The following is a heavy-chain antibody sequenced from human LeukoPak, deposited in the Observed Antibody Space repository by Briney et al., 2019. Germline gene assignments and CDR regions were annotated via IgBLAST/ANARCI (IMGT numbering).Heavy chain of an antibody. Sequence: PGGSLRLSCAASGFTFSSYGMSWVRQAPGKGLEWVSVIYSGGSTYYADSVKGRFTISRDNSKNTRYLQMNSLRAEDTAVYYCARAYGAVGSPFDYWGQGTLVTVSS. V-gene: IGHV3-66*01. J-gene: IGHJ4*02. CDR2: IYSGGST. D-gene: IGHD1-26*01. CDR3: ARAYGAVGSPFDY. CDR1: GFTFSSYG.